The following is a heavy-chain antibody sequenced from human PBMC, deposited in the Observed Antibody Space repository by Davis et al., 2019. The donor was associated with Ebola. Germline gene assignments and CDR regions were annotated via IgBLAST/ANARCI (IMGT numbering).Heavy chain of an antibody. V-gene: IGHV4-59*01. CDR1: GGSIESYY. D-gene: IGHD3-22*01. Sequence: SETLSLTCIVSGGSIESYYLSWIRQPPGKGLEWFGYIYYSGRTNYNPSLKSRVTISVDTSKNQFSLKLSSVTAADTAVYYCARDYSYDSSGYYDYWGQGTLVTVSS. CDR3: ARDYSYDSSGYYDY. CDR2: IYYSGRT. J-gene: IGHJ4*02.